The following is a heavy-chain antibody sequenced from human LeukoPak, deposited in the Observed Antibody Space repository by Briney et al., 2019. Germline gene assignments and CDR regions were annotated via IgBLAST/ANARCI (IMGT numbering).Heavy chain of an antibody. J-gene: IGHJ4*02. Sequence: HGESLKISCKGSGYSFTSYWISWVRQMPGKGLQWMGRIDPSDSYTNYSPSFQGHVTIPADKSISTAYLQWSSLKASDTAMYYCARTYGSGSYMFNYWGQGTLVTVSS. CDR1: GYSFTSYW. CDR2: IDPSDSYT. V-gene: IGHV5-10-1*01. CDR3: ARTYGSGSYMFNY. D-gene: IGHD3-10*01.